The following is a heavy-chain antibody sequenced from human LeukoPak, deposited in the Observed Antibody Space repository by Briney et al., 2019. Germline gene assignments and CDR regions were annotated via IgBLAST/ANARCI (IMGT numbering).Heavy chain of an antibody. Sequence: PGGSLRLSCAASGFTVSSDYMSWVRQAPGKGLEWVSVIHSGGSTYYADSVKGRFTISRDKSKNTLYLQMNSLRAEDTAVYYCARDRGSGSYYPYWGQGTLVTVSS. CDR2: IHSGGST. V-gene: IGHV3-66*01. CDR3: ARDRGSGSYYPY. J-gene: IGHJ4*02. CDR1: GFTVSSDY. D-gene: IGHD3-10*01.